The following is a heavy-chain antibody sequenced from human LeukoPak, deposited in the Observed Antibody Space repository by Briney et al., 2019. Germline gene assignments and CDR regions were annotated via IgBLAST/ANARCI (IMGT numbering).Heavy chain of an antibody. CDR1: GGSISSSSYY. V-gene: IGHV4-39*07. J-gene: IGHJ5*02. Sequence: SETLSLTCTVSGGSISSSSYYWGWIRQPPGKGLEWIGSIYYSGSTYYNPSLKSRVTISVDTSKNQFSLKLSSVTAADTAVYYCAGDRRGYCSSTSCFLDWFDPWGQGTLVTVSS. D-gene: IGHD2-2*01. CDR2: IYYSGST. CDR3: AGDRRGYCSSTSCFLDWFDP.